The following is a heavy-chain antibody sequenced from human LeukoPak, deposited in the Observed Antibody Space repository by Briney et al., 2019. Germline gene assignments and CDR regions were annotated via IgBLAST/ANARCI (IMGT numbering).Heavy chain of an antibody. J-gene: IGHJ4*02. Sequence: PGGSLRLFCAASGFTFSSYAMHWVRQAPRKGLEWVAVISYDGSNKYYADSLKGRFTISRDNSKNTLYLQMNSVRAEDTAVYYCARDRGSYYVWYYFDYWGQGTLVTVSS. CDR3: ARDRGSYYVWYYFDY. CDR1: GFTFSSYA. CDR2: ISYDGSNK. D-gene: IGHD1-26*01. V-gene: IGHV3-30-3*01.